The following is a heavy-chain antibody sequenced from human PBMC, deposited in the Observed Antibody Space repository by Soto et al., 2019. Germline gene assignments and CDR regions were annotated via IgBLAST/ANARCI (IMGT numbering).Heavy chain of an antibody. CDR2: ISSSGSTI. D-gene: IGHD6-19*01. J-gene: IGHJ3*02. Sequence: SLRLSCAASGFTFSSYEMNWVRQAPGKGLEWVSYISSSGSTIYYADSVKGRFTISRDNAKNSLYLQMNSLRAEDTAVYYCARDFSSSVAPAAFDIWGQGTMVTVSS. CDR3: ARDFSSSVAPAAFDI. CDR1: GFTFSSYE. V-gene: IGHV3-48*03.